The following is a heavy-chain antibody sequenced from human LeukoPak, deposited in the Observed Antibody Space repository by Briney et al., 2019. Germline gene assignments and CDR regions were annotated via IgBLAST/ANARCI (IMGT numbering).Heavy chain of an antibody. CDR3: AAMWFGDHDAFDI. CDR2: IDPNSGGT. CDR1: GYIFTGYF. Sequence: ASVKVSCKASGYIFTGYFMHWVRQAPGQGLEWIGRIDPNSGGTIYAQKFQGRVTMTRDTSLNTAYMDLSRLTSDDTAVYYCAAMWFGDHDAFDIWGQGTRVTVSS. J-gene: IGHJ3*02. V-gene: IGHV1-2*02. D-gene: IGHD3-10*01.